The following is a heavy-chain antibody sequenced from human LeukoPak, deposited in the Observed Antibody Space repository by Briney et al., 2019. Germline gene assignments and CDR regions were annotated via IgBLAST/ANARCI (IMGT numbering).Heavy chain of an antibody. V-gene: IGHV3-15*01. Sequence: GGALRLSCAASGFTFSDVWMSWVRQAPGKGLERVGRIISKTDGGTTDYAAPVKGRFTIARDDSKNTLYLQMNSLKTEDTAVYYCARVQGYCGGDCYPFDYWGQGTLVTVSS. CDR1: GFTFSDVW. CDR3: ARVQGYCGGDCYPFDY. J-gene: IGHJ4*02. D-gene: IGHD2-21*02. CDR2: IISKTDGGTT.